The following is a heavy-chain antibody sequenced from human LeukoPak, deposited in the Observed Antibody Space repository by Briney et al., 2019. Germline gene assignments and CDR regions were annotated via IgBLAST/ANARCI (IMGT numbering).Heavy chain of an antibody. CDR3: ARDRGIVLPDTSYYMDV. Sequence: GGSLRLSCAASGFTFRDYYMSWIRQAPGKGLEWISYITVSGSTIYYADSVKGRFTISRDNARNSLYLQMDGLRAEDTAVYHCARDRGIVLPDTSYYMDVWGKGTTVTVSS. CDR2: ITVSGSTI. D-gene: IGHD1-26*01. CDR1: GFTFRDYY. J-gene: IGHJ6*03. V-gene: IGHV3-11*01.